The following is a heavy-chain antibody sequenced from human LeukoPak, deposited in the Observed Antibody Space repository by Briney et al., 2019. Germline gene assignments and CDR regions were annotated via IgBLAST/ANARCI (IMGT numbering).Heavy chain of an antibody. CDR3: ARGVGATRH. CDR2: INHSGST. V-gene: IGHV4-34*01. Sequence: PSETLSLTCAVYGGSFSGYYWSWIRQPPGKGLEWIGEINHSGSTNYNPSLKSRVTISVDTSKNQFSLKLSSVTAADTAVYYCARGVGATRHWGQGTLVTVSS. CDR1: GGSFSGYY. D-gene: IGHD1-26*01. J-gene: IGHJ4*02.